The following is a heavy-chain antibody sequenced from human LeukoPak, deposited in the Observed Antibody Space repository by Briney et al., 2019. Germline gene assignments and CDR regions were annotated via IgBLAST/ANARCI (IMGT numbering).Heavy chain of an antibody. J-gene: IGHJ6*03. CDR2: LIASGGLT. CDR3: ARDRGNQRGYYYYYMDV. Sequence: GGSLRLSCAASGFTFSSYAMSWVRKAPGRGLGWVSGLIASGGLTYYSDSVKGRFTISRDNAKNSLYLQMNSLRAEDTALYYCARDRGNQRGYYYYYMDVWGKGTTVTVSS. CDR1: GFTFSSYA. V-gene: IGHV3-23*01. D-gene: IGHD1-14*01.